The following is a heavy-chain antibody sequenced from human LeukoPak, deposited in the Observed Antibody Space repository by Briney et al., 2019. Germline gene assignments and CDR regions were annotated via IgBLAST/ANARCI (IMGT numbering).Heavy chain of an antibody. CDR3: ARGRMYSSGWYNNWFDP. CDR2: MNPNSGNT. Sequence: GASVTVSFKASGYTFTSYDINWVRQAAGQGREWMGWMNPNSGNTGYAQKFQGRVTMTRNSSISTAYMEMSSLRSEDTAVYYCARGRMYSSGWYNNWFDPWGQGTLVTVSS. J-gene: IGHJ5*02. CDR1: GYTFTSYD. D-gene: IGHD6-19*01. V-gene: IGHV1-8*01.